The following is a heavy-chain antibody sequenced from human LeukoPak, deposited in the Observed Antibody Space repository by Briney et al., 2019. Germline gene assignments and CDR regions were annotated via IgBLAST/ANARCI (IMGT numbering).Heavy chain of an antibody. CDR1: GGSISSNSYY. Sequence: PPETLSLTCTVSGGSISSNSYYWGWILQPPGKGLEWIGSIYYSGSTYYNPSLKSRVTISVDTSKNQFSLKLNSVTAADTAVYYCARHLSGYSREFDYWGQGTLVTVSS. CDR2: IYYSGST. CDR3: ARHLSGYSREFDY. D-gene: IGHD3-22*01. J-gene: IGHJ4*02. V-gene: IGHV4-39*01.